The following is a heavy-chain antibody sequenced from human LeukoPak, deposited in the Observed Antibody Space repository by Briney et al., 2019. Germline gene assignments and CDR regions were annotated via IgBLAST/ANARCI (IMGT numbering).Heavy chain of an antibody. V-gene: IGHV4-59*01. CDR2: IHYSGST. D-gene: IGHD3-10*01. Sequence: SETLSLTCTVSGGSINSYYWSWIRQPPGKGLQWIGCIHYSGSTNYNPSLKSRVTISVDTPKNQFSLKLSSVTAADTAVYYCARTTMVRGTYYMDVWGKGTTVTISS. J-gene: IGHJ6*03. CDR3: ARTTMVRGTYYMDV. CDR1: GGSINSYY.